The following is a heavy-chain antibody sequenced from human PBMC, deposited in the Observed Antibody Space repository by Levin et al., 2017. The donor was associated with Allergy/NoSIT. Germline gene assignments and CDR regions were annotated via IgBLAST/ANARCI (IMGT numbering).Heavy chain of an antibody. V-gene: IGHV1-2*02. CDR2: INPNSGGT. Sequence: PGESLKISCKASGYTFTGYYMHWVRQAPGQGLEWMGWINPNSGGTNYAQKFQGRVTMTRDTSISTAYMELSRLRSDDTAVYYCARDPILYNWNDVYPLDPHGGNWFDPWGQGTLVTVSS. J-gene: IGHJ5*02. D-gene: IGHD1-1*01. CDR3: ARDPILYNWNDVYPLDPHGGNWFDP. CDR1: GYTFTGYY.